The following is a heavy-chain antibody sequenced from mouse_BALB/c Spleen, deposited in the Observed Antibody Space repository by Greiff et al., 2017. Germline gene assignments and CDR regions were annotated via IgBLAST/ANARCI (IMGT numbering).Heavy chain of an antibody. CDR2: IYPGDGDT. J-gene: IGHJ1*01. D-gene: IGHD2-3*01. CDR3: ARGDDGYYGWYFDV. Sequence: QVQLKQSGAELARPGASVKLSCKASGYTFTSYWMQWVKQRPGQGLEWIGAIYPGDGDTRYTQKFKGKATLTADKSSSTAYMQLSSLASEDSAVYYCARGDDGYYGWYFDVWGAGTTVTVSS. CDR1: GYTFTSYW. V-gene: IGHV1-87*01.